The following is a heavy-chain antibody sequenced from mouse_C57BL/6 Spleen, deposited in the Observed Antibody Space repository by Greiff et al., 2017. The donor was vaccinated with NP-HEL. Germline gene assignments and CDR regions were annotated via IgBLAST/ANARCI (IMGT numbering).Heavy chain of an antibody. Sequence: EVQLQQSGPELVKPGASVKIPCKASGYTFTDYNMDWVKQSHGKSLEWIGDINPNNGGTIYNQKFKGKATLTVDKSSSTAYMELRSLTSEDTAVYYCARIPGSSYRYFDVWGTGTTVTVSS. CDR2: INPNNGGT. J-gene: IGHJ1*03. CDR1: GYTFTDYN. V-gene: IGHV1-18*01. D-gene: IGHD1-1*01. CDR3: ARIPGSSYRYFDV.